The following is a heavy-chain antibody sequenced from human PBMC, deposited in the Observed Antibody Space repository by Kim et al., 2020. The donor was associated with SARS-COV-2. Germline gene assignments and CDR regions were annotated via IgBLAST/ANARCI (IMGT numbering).Heavy chain of an antibody. Sequence: SETLSLTCTVSGGSVSSGSYYWSWIRQPPGKGLEWIGYIYYSGSTNYNPSLKSRVTISVDTSKNQFSLKLSSVTAADTAVYYCARVSSWYELMWYWGQGTLVTVSS. CDR3: ARVSSWYELMWY. CDR1: GGSVSSGSYY. V-gene: IGHV4-61*01. D-gene: IGHD6-13*01. J-gene: IGHJ4*02. CDR2: IYYSGST.